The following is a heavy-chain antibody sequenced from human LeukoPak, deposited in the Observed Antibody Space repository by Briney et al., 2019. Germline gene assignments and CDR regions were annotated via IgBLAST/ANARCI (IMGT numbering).Heavy chain of an antibody. CDR3: ARQGTYSNGP. J-gene: IGHJ5*02. V-gene: IGHV4-39*01. D-gene: IGHD4-11*01. Sequence: PSETLSLTCTASGGSISSSSYYWGWIRQPPGTGLEWIGSIYYSGSTYYNPSLKSRVTISVDTSKNQFSLKLSSVTAADTAVYYCARQGTYSNGPWGQGTLVTVSS. CDR1: GGSISSSSYY. CDR2: IYYSGST.